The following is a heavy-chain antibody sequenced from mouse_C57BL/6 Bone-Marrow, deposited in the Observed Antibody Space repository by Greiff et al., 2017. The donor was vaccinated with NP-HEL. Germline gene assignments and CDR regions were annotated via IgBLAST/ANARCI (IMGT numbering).Heavy chain of an antibody. V-gene: IGHV1-81*01. CDR3: ARYYYGSSPFDY. D-gene: IGHD1-1*01. CDR1: GYTFTSYG. CDR2: IYPRSGNT. Sequence: KQSGAELARPGASVKLSCKASGYTFTSYGISWVKQRTGQGLEWIGEIYPRSGNTYYNEKFKGKATLTADKSSSTAYMELRSLTSEDSAVYFCARYYYGSSPFDYWGQGTTLTVSS. J-gene: IGHJ2*01.